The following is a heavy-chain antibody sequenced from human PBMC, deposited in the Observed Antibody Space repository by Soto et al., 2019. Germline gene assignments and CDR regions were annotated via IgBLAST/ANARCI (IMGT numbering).Heavy chain of an antibody. CDR1: GGTFSNHA. CDR2: VIPILGIA. V-gene: IGHV1-69*17. J-gene: IGHJ6*02. CDR3: AKGSYHYDSQTSDYYVFNMAV. D-gene: IGHD3-9*01. Sequence: QVQLVQSGAEVKKPGSSVKVSCKASGGTFSNHAISWVRQAPGQGLEWRGGVIPILGIAYYAQKFQGRVTINADMSKSTAYMEERSMRSEDTAVYFCAKGSYHYDSQTSDYYVFNMAVWGPGPTVSVSS.